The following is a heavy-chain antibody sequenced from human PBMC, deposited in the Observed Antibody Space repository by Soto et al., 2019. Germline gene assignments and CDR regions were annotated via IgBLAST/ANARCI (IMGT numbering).Heavy chain of an antibody. V-gene: IGHV1-2*04. Sequence: QVQLVQSGAEVKKPGASVKVSCKASGYTVTDYYMHWVRQAPGQGLEWMGRNNPKSGDTKYAEKFQACATMTRDTAISTAYMEVTRRISDDTAVYYCARVNGDAPPRGMDVWGQGTTVTVSS. J-gene: IGHJ6*02. D-gene: IGHD2-21*02. CDR3: ARVNGDAPPRGMDV. CDR1: GYTVTDYY. CDR2: NNPKSGDT.